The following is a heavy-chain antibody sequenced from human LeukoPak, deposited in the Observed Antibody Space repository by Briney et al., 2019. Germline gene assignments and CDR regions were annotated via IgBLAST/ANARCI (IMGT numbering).Heavy chain of an antibody. Sequence: GASVKVSCKASGYTFTSYAMHWVRQAPGQRLEWMGWINAGNGNTKYSQKFQGRVTITGDTSASTAYMELSSLRSEDTAVYYCARDRLLWFGELFYQFDYWGQGTLVTVSS. D-gene: IGHD3-10*01. CDR2: INAGNGNT. CDR3: ARDRLLWFGELFYQFDY. V-gene: IGHV1-3*01. CDR1: GYTFTSYA. J-gene: IGHJ4*02.